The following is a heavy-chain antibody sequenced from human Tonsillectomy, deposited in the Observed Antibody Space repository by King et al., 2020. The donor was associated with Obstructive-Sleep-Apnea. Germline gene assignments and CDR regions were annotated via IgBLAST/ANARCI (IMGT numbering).Heavy chain of an antibody. CDR3: VRDEGTD. V-gene: IGHV5-10-1*01. J-gene: IGHJ4*02. Sequence: VQLVQSGAEVKKPGESLRISCKTSGYSFTNYWISWVRQMPGKGLQWMGRIHPSDSDTNYSPSFHGRATISVDESITTVYLQWSSLRASDTAMYFCVRDEGTDWGQGTLVTVSS. CDR2: IHPSDSDT. CDR1: GYSFTNYW.